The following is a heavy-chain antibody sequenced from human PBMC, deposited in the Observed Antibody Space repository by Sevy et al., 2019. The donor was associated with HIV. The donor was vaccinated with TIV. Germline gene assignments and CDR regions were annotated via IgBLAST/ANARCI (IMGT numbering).Heavy chain of an antibody. V-gene: IGHV3-7*01. CDR3: ARVSQESWRGSYYYYGMDV. CDR2: IKQDGSEK. D-gene: IGHD6-13*01. CDR1: GFTFSSYW. Sequence: GGSLRLSCAASGFTFSSYWMSWVRQAPGKGLEWEANIKQDGSEKYCVDSVKGRFTISRDNAKNSLYLQMNSLRAEDTAVYYWARVSQESWRGSYYYYGMDVWGQGTTVTVSS. J-gene: IGHJ6*02.